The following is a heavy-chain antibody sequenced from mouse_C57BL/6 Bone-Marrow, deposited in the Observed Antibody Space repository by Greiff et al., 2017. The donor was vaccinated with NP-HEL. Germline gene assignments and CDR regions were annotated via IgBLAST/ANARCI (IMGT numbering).Heavy chain of an antibody. CDR1: GYTFTSYG. J-gene: IGHJ2*01. V-gene: IGHV1-81*01. CDR3: ARRDSY. CDR2: IYPRSGNT. Sequence: QVQLQQSGAELARPGASVKLSCKASGYTFTSYGISWVKQRTGQGLEWIGEIYPRSGNTSYNEKFKGKATLTADKSSSTAYMELRSLTSEDSAVYFCARRDSYWGQGTTLTVSS.